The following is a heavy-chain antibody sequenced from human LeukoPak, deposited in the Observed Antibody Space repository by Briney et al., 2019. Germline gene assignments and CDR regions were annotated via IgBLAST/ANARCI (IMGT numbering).Heavy chain of an antibody. Sequence: YPSETLSLTCTVSGGSISSYYWSWIRQPPGKGLEWIGYIYYSGSTNYNPSLKSRVTISVDTSKNQFSLKLSSVTAADTAVYYCAREGCSSTSCYRGATGFDYWGQGTLVTFSS. V-gene: IGHV4-59*01. CDR3: AREGCSSTSCYRGATGFDY. J-gene: IGHJ4*02. D-gene: IGHD2-2*02. CDR1: GGSISSYY. CDR2: IYYSGST.